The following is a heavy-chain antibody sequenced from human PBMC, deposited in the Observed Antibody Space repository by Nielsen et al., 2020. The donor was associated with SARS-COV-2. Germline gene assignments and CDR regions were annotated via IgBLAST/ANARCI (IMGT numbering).Heavy chain of an antibody. CDR1: GFSFSSYA. Sequence: GGSLRLSCAASGFSFSSYAITWVRQAPGKGLEWVSAITGSGGDTYSADSVKGRFTISRDNSKNTLYLQMNSLRAEDTAVYYCARDSSGFYGLDVWGQGTTVTVSS. D-gene: IGHD3-22*01. CDR2: ITGSGGDT. J-gene: IGHJ6*02. CDR3: ARDSSGFYGLDV. V-gene: IGHV3-23*01.